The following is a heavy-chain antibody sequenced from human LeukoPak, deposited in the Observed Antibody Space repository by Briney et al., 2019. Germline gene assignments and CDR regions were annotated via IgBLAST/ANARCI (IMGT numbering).Heavy chain of an antibody. V-gene: IGHV3-23*01. Sequence: PGGPLRLSCAASGFTFSSYAMSWVRKAQGKGLEWVSAISGSGGSTYYADSVKGRFTISRDNSKNTLYLQMNSLRAEDTAVYYCAKDAGYSYAKYYFDYWGQGTLVTVSS. CDR1: GFTFSSYA. J-gene: IGHJ4*02. CDR3: AKDAGYSYAKYYFDY. D-gene: IGHD5-18*01. CDR2: ISGSGGST.